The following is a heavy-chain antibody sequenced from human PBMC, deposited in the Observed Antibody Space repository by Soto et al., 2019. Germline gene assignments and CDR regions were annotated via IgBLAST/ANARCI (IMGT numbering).Heavy chain of an antibody. D-gene: IGHD3-3*01. CDR3: ARLSVGYDFWSGYGSFDP. CDR1: GVSISSSSYY. CDR2: IYYSGST. V-gene: IGHV4-39*01. Sequence: ASETLSLTCTVSGVSISSSSYYWGWIRQPPGKGLEWIGSIYYSGSTYYNPSLKSRVTISVDTSKNQFSLKLSSVTAADTAVYYCARLSVGYDFWSGYGSFDPWGQGTLVTVSS. J-gene: IGHJ5*02.